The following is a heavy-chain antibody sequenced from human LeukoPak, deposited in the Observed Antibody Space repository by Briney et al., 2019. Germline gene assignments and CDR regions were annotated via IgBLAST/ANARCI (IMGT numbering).Heavy chain of an antibody. D-gene: IGHD5-12*01. V-gene: IGHV3-66*01. CDR3: ARDAGSGYDLAFDY. Sequence: GGSLRPSCAASGFTVSSNYMSWVRQAPGKGLEGVSVIYSGGSTYYADSVKGRFTISRDNSKNTLYLQMNSLRAEDTAVYYCARDAGSGYDLAFDYWRQGTLVTVSS. CDR2: IYSGGST. J-gene: IGHJ4*02. CDR1: GFTVSSNY.